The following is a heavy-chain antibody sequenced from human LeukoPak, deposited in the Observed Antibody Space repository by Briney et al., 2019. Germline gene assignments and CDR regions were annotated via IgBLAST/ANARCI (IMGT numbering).Heavy chain of an antibody. Sequence: GESLKISCKGAGYSFTSYWIGWVRQMPGKGLEWMGIIYPGDSDTRYSPSFQGQVTISADKSINTAYLQWSSLKASDIAMYYCARPHSSGTGPFDYWGQGTLVTVS. J-gene: IGHJ4*02. CDR3: ARPHSSGTGPFDY. D-gene: IGHD1-1*01. V-gene: IGHV5-51*01. CDR2: IYPGDSDT. CDR1: GYSFTSYW.